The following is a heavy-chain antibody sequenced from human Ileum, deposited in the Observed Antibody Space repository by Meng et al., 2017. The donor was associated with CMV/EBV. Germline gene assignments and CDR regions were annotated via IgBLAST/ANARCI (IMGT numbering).Heavy chain of an antibody. Sequence: GESLKISCKGSGYSFTSYWIGWVRQMPGKGLEWMGIIYPGDSYTRYSPSFQGQVTISPDKSISTAYLQWSSLKASDTAMYYCARHFRTSGSYYADYYYGMDVWGRGTTVTVSS. CDR3: ARHFRTSGSYYADYYYGMDV. J-gene: IGHJ6*02. D-gene: IGHD1-26*01. V-gene: IGHV5-51*01. CDR2: IYPGDSYT. CDR1: GYSFTSYW.